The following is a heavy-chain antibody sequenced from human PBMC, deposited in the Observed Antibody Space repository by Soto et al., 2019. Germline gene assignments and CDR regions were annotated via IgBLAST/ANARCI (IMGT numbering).Heavy chain of an antibody. CDR1: GGSISSGGYS. D-gene: IGHD2-21*02. Sequence: QLQLQESGSGLVKPSQTLSLTCAVSGGSISSGGYSWSWIRQPPGKGLEWLGYIYHSGSTYYNPSLKSRVTISVDRSKNQFSLKLSSVTAADTAVYYCARVANCGGDCYLDYWGQGTLVTVSS. J-gene: IGHJ4*02. V-gene: IGHV4-30-2*01. CDR2: IYHSGST. CDR3: ARVANCGGDCYLDY.